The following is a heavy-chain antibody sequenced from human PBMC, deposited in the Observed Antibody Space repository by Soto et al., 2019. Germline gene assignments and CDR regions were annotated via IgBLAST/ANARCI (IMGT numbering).Heavy chain of an antibody. Sequence: SGTLSLTCTVSGGSVTNSSYHWGWIRQSPGKGLEWIGSVYYRGRSYSKSSVKSRVTISVDTSKNQFSLNFNSVTASDTALYYCVSQRTTVLTQAYFDYWGPGALVTVSS. J-gene: IGHJ4*02. D-gene: IGHD4-17*01. V-gene: IGHV4-39*01. CDR3: VSQRTTVLTQAYFDY. CDR2: VYYRGRS. CDR1: GGSVTNSSYH.